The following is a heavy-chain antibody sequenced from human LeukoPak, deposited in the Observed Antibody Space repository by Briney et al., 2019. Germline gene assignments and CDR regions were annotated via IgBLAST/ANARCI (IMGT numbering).Heavy chain of an antibody. CDR1: GFTFSTYS. D-gene: IGHD2-2*01. V-gene: IGHV3-48*01. Sequence: GGSLRLSCAASGFTFSTYSMNWVRQAPGKGLEWVSYISSTSSTIYYADSVKGRLTISRDNSKNTLYLQMNSLRAEDTAFYYCAAGTSNYFDYWGQGALVTVSS. CDR2: ISSTSSTI. CDR3: AAGTSNYFDY. J-gene: IGHJ4*02.